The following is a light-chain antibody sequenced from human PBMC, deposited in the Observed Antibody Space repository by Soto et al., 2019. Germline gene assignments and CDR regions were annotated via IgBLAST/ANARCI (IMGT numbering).Light chain of an antibody. J-gene: IGKJ1*01. Sequence: DIQMTQSPSTLSASIGDRVSITCRASQSITSWLAWYQQKPGKAPKLLIYKASSLESGVPSRFSGSGSGTEFTLTSSSLQPDDFATYYCQHYNSYPWTFGQGTKVDI. CDR3: QHYNSYPWT. CDR1: QSITSW. CDR2: KAS. V-gene: IGKV1-5*03.